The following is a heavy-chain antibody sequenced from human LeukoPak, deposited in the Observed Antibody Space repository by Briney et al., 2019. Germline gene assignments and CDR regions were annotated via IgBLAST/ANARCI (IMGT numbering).Heavy chain of an antibody. Sequence: GGSLRLSCAASGFTFSNYGMHWVRQAPGKGLEWVAAVRYDGYNKYYAESVKGRCTISRDNSKNTLYLQMNSLRAEDTAVYYCARELSEMATISPFDYWGQGTLVTVSS. V-gene: IGHV3-33*01. CDR1: GFTFSNYG. J-gene: IGHJ4*02. CDR2: VRYDGYNK. CDR3: ARELSEMATISPFDY. D-gene: IGHD5-24*01.